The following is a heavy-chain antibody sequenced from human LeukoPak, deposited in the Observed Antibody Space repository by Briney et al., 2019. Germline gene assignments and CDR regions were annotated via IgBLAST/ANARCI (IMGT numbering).Heavy chain of an antibody. Sequence: SVKVSCKASGYTFTSYAMNWVRQAPGQGLEWMGGIIPIFGTANYAQKFQGRVTMTEDTSTDTAYMELSSLRSEDTAVYYCATAAAGSFDYWGQGTLVTVSS. CDR1: GYTFTSYA. J-gene: IGHJ4*02. V-gene: IGHV1-69*06. D-gene: IGHD3-10*01. CDR3: ATAAAGSFDY. CDR2: IIPIFGTA.